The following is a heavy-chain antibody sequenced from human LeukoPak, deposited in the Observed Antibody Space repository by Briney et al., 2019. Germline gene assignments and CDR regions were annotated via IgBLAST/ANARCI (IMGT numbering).Heavy chain of an antibody. CDR1: GFTFSSYA. V-gene: IGHV3-64*01. CDR3: ARDLATMVRGVAYYYMDV. J-gene: IGHJ6*03. Sequence: GGSLRLSCAASGFTFSSYAMHWVRQAPGKGLEYVSAISSNGGSTYYANSVKGRFTISRDNSKNTLYLQMGSLRAEDMAVYYCARDLATMVRGVAYYYMDVWGKGTTVTVSS. CDR2: ISSNGGST. D-gene: IGHD3-10*01.